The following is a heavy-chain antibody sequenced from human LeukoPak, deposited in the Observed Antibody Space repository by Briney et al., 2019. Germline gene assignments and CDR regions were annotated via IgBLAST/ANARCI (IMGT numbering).Heavy chain of an antibody. V-gene: IGHV3-21*01. Sequence: GGSLRLSCAAFGFTFSSYSMNWVRQAPGKGLEWVSSISSSSSYIYYADSVKGRFTISRDNAKNSLYLQMNSLRAEDTAVYYCARDHQTYSSPLPGYYYCGMDVWGQGTTVTVSS. CDR2: ISSSSSYI. CDR1: GFTFSSYS. J-gene: IGHJ6*02. CDR3: ARDHQTYSSPLPGYYYCGMDV. D-gene: IGHD6-6*01.